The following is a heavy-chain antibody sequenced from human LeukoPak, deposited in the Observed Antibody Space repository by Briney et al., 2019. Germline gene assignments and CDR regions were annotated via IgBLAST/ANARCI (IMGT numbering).Heavy chain of an antibody. Sequence: QPGGSLRLSCAASGFSFSSHGMSWVRQAPGKGLEWVSGIIGGAGSTYYADSVRGRFTISGDNSKNTLYLQMNSLRAEDTAVYYCAELGITMIGGVWGKGTTVTISS. V-gene: IGHV3-23*01. CDR3: AELGITMIGGV. D-gene: IGHD3-10*02. CDR1: GFSFSSHG. CDR2: IIGGAGST. J-gene: IGHJ6*04.